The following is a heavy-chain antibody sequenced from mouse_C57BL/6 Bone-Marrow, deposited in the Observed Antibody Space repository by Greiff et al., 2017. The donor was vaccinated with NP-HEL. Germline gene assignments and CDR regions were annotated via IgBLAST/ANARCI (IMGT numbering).Heavy chain of an antibody. Sequence: QVQLQQPGAELVKPGASVKMSCTASGYTFTSYWITWVKQRPGQGLEWIGDIYPGSGSTNYTEKFQSTAPLTVDPSSSTAYMQLSSLTSEDSAVYYCAREQMYYYVSSPDYLDYGGQGTTLTVSS. CDR2: IYPGSGST. CDR3: AREQMYYYVSSPDYLDY. D-gene: IGHD1-1*01. CDR1: GYTFTSYW. J-gene: IGHJ2*01. V-gene: IGHV1-55*01.